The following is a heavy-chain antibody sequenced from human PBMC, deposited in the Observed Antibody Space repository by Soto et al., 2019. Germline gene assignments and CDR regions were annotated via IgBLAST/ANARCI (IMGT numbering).Heavy chain of an antibody. CDR1: GGSVNSDDYY. CDR3: AREYSNSPEAFDS. Sequence: QVQLQESGPGLVKPSETLSLTCTVSGGSVNSDDYYWSWIRQPPGKGLEWIGYIYSSGRTNYNPSLMSRVTISLYTSRNQFSLKLSSVTAADTAVFFCAREYSNSPEAFDSWGQGTLVTVSS. CDR2: IYSSGRT. J-gene: IGHJ4*02. D-gene: IGHD1-26*01. V-gene: IGHV4-61*08.